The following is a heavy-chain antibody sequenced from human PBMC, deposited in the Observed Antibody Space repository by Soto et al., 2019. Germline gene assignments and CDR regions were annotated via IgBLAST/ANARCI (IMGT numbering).Heavy chain of an antibody. V-gene: IGHV3-33*01. CDR2: IRYDGSNK. J-gene: IGHJ5*02. Sequence: QVQLVESGGGVVQPGRSLRLSCAASGFTFSSYGMHWVRQAPGKGLEWVAAIRYDGSNKYYADSVKGRFTISRDNSKNPVYLQMNSLRAEGTAVYYCARNFAGGYCSRTSCYFDDWFDLWGQGTLVIVSS. CDR3: ARNFAGGYCSRTSCYFDDWFDL. CDR1: GFTFSSYG. D-gene: IGHD2-2*01.